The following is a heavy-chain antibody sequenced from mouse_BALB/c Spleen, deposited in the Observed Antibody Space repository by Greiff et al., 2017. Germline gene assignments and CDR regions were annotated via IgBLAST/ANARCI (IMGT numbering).Heavy chain of an antibody. CDR2: IRSGSSTI. D-gene: IGHD2-1*01. CDR1: GFTFSSFG. J-gene: IGHJ3*01. Sequence: EVQGVESGGGLVQPGGSRKLSCAASGFTFSSFGMHWVRQAPEKGLEWVAYIRSGSSTIYYADTVKGRFTISRDNPKNTLFLQMTSLRSEDTAMYYCARGDGNYRFAYWGQGTLVTVSA. CDR3: ARGDGNYRFAY. V-gene: IGHV5-17*02.